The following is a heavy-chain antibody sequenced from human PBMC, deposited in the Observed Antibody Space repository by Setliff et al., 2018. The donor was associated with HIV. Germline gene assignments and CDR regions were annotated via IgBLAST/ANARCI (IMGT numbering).Heavy chain of an antibody. V-gene: IGHV4-4*08. CDR2: IYTSGIT. D-gene: IGHD3-10*01. J-gene: IGHJ6*03. Sequence: SETLSLTCTVSGDSISSYYWSWIRQPPGKGLEWIGYIYTSGITDYNPSLKSRVTISGDTSKNQFSLKLSSVTAADTAVYYCARDRRGYYYGSGSCYMDVWGTGTTGTSP. CDR1: GDSISSYY. CDR3: ARDRRGYYYGSGSCYMDV.